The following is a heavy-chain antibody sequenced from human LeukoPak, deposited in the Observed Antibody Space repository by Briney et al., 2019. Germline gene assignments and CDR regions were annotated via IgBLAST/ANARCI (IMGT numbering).Heavy chain of an antibody. CDR1: GISLSNYG. CDR3: AKRGVVIRVILVGFHKEAYYFDS. CDR2: ISGSGGGT. D-gene: IGHD3-22*01. J-gene: IGHJ4*02. V-gene: IGHV3-23*01. Sequence: GGSLRLSCAVSGISLSNYGMSWVRQAPGKGLEWVAGISGSGGGTNYADSVKGRFTISRDNPKNTLYLQMNRLRAEDTAVYFCAKRGVVIRVILVGFHKEAYYFDSWGQRALVTISS.